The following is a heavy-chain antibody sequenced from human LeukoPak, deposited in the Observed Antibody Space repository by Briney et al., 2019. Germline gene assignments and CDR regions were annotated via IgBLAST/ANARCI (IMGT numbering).Heavy chain of an antibody. V-gene: IGHV3-21*01. Sequence: PGGSLRLSCAASGFTFSSYSMNWVRQAPGKGLEWVSSISSSSSYIYYADSVKGRFTISRDNAKNSLYLQMNSLRAEDTAVYYCAKDAVLLWFGETNDAFDIWGQGTMVTVSS. CDR2: ISSSSSYI. CDR1: GFTFSSYS. CDR3: AKDAVLLWFGETNDAFDI. D-gene: IGHD3-10*01. J-gene: IGHJ3*02.